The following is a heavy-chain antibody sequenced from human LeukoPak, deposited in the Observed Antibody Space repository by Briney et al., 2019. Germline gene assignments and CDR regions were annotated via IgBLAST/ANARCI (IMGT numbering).Heavy chain of an antibody. CDR1: GYSISSGCY. J-gene: IGHJ4*02. D-gene: IGHD4-17*01. Sequence: SETLSLTCTVSGYSISSGCYWGWIRQPPGKGLEWIGSIYHSGSTHYNPSLKSRVTISVDTSKNQFSLRLSSVTAADTAVYYCARVDYGDGDYWGQGTLVTVSS. CDR3: ARVDYGDGDY. CDR2: IYHSGST. V-gene: IGHV4-38-2*02.